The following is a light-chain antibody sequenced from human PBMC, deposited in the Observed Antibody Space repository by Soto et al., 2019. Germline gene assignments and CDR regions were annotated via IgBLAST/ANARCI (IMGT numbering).Light chain of an antibody. Sequence: DIQMAQSPSTLSASVGDRVTITCRASQSISSWLAWYQQKPGKAPKLLIYKASPLQNGVPSRFSGSASGTEFTLTISSLQPDDFATYYCQQYNSYPRTLGHGTKVEIK. CDR1: QSISSW. CDR2: KAS. V-gene: IGKV1-5*03. J-gene: IGKJ1*01. CDR3: QQYNSYPRT.